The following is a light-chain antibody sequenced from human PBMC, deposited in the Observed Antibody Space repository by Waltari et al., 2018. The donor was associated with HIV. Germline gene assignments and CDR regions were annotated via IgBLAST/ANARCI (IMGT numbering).Light chain of an antibody. J-gene: IGLJ3*02. Sequence: QSVLTQPPSASGTPGQRVTISCSGSSSNIGSNYIYWYQQLPGTAPKLLIYRNNQRPSGVPDRFSGSKSGTSASLAISGLRPEDEADYSCAAWDDSLSGWVFGGGTKLTVL. CDR2: RNN. CDR1: SSNIGSNY. V-gene: IGLV1-47*01. CDR3: AAWDDSLSGWV.